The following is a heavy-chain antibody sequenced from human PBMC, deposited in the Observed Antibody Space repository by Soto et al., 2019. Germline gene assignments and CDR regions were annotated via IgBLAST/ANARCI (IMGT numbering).Heavy chain of an antibody. J-gene: IGHJ4*02. Sequence: QVQLVQSGAEVKKPGSSVKVSCKASGGTFSSYTISWVRQAPGQGLEWMGRIIPILGIANYAQKFQGRVTITPDKSTSTAYMELSSLRSEDTAVYYCARGRGIAAAGTRGGFDYWGQGTLVTVSS. CDR2: IIPILGIA. CDR1: GGTFSSYT. D-gene: IGHD6-13*01. V-gene: IGHV1-69*02. CDR3: ARGRGIAAAGTRGGFDY.